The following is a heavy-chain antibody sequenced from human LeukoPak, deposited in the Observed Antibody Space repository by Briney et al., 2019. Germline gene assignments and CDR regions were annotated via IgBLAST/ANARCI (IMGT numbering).Heavy chain of an antibody. D-gene: IGHD3-22*01. CDR3: ARDGDEGYYYDSSGYYTTFDY. J-gene: IGHJ4*02. CDR1: GYTFTGYY. V-gene: IGHV1-2*02. CDR2: INPNSGGT. Sequence: ASVKVSCKASGYTFTGYYMHWVRQAPGQGLEWMGWINPNSGGTNYAQKFQGRVTMTGDTSISTAYMELSRLRSDDTAVYYCARDGDEGYYYDSSGYYTTFDYWGQGTLVTVSS.